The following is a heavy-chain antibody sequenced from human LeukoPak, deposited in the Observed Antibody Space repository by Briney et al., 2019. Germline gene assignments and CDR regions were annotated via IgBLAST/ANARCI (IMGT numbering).Heavy chain of an antibody. J-gene: IGHJ4*02. CDR2: INHSGST. Sequence: TSETLSLTCAVYGGSFSPYYWSWLRQPPGKGLEWIGEINHSGSTNYNPSLKSRVTILVDTSKNQFSLRLSSVTAADTAVYYCARGGFYCGGDCYVDYWGQGTLVTVSS. CDR1: GGSFSPYY. CDR3: ARGGFYCGGDCYVDY. D-gene: IGHD2-21*02. V-gene: IGHV4-34*01.